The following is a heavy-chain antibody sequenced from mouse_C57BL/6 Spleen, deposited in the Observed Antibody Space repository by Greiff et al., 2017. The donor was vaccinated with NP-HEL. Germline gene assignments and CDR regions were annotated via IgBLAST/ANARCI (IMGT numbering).Heavy chain of an antibody. J-gene: IGHJ1*03. CDR3: ARLYFDV. V-gene: IGHV5-17*01. Sequence: EVKLVEPGGGLVKPGGSLKLSCAASGFTFSDYGMHWVRQAPEKGLEWVAYISSGSSSIYYADTVKGRFTISRDNAKNTLFLQMTSLRSEDTAMYYCARLYFDVWGTGTTVTVSS. CDR1: GFTFSDYG. CDR2: ISSGSSSI.